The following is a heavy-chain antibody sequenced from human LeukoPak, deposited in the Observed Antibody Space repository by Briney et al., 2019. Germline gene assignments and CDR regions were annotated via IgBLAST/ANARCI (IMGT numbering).Heavy chain of an antibody. Sequence: SETLSLTXAVSGYSISSGYYWGWIRKPPGKGLEWIGSIYHSGSTYYNPSLKSRVTISVDTSKNQFSLKLSSVTAADTAVYYCARRVVRGVQFDYWGQGTLVTVSS. V-gene: IGHV4-38-2*01. CDR2: IYHSGST. CDR3: ARRVVRGVQFDY. J-gene: IGHJ4*02. CDR1: GYSISSGYY. D-gene: IGHD3-10*01.